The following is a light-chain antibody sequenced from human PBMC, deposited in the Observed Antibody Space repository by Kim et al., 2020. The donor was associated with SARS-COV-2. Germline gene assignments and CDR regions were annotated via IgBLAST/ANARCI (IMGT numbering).Light chain of an antibody. J-gene: IGLJ3*02. V-gene: IGLV3-21*04. CDR3: QVWDSSSDHRV. CDR1: NIGSKS. CDR2: YDS. Sequence: SYELTQPPSVSVAPGKTARITCGGNNIGSKSEHWYQQKPGQAPVQVIYYDSDRPSGIPERFSGSNSGNTATLTISRVEAGDEADYYCQVWDSSSDHRVFGGGTQLTVL.